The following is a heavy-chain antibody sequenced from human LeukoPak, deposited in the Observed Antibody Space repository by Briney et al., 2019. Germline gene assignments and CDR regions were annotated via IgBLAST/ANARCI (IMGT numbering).Heavy chain of an antibody. D-gene: IGHD6-13*01. V-gene: IGHV4-59*06. J-gene: IGHJ4*02. Sequence: SETLSLTCTVSGGSISSYYWSWIRQHPGKGLEWIGYIYYSGSTYYNPSLKSRVTISVDTSKNQFSLKLSSVTAADTAVYYCARGGRGSSSWYVFPFDYWGQGTLVTVSS. CDR3: ARGGRGSSSWYVFPFDY. CDR2: IYYSGST. CDR1: GGSISSYY.